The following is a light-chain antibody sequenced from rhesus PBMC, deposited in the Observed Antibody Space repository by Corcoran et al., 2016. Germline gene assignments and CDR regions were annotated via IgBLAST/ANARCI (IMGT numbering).Light chain of an antibody. J-gene: IGKJ4*01. Sequence: DIQMTQSPSSLSASVGDRVTITCRASENVNNYLNWYQQKPGTAPKLLIYKASTLQSGVPSRFSGSGSGTGYTFTCSSLQPEDVATYYCQHGYGTPLTFGGGTKVELK. CDR2: KAS. CDR1: ENVNNY. V-gene: IGKV1-74*01. CDR3: QHGYGTPLT.